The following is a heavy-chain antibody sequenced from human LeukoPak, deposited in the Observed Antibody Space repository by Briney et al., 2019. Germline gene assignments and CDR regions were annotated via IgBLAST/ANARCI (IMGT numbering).Heavy chain of an antibody. J-gene: IGHJ4*02. CDR1: GGSISSGVYY. V-gene: IGHV4-30-4*01. CDR2: IYYSGST. Sequence: SETLSLTCTVSGGSISSGVYYWGWIRQPPGKGLEWIGYIYYSGSTYYNPSLKSRVTISVDTSKNQFSLKLSSVTAADTAVYYCARAYGSGSYSGFFDYWGQGTLVTVSS. CDR3: ARAYGSGSYSGFFDY. D-gene: IGHD3-10*01.